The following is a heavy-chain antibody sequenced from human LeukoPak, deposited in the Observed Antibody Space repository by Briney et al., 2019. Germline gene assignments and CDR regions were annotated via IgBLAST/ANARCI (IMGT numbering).Heavy chain of an antibody. Sequence: SETLSLTCTVSGGSISSYYWSWIRQPPGKGLEWIGYIYYSGSTNYNPSLKSRVTISVDTSKNQFSLKLSSVTAADTAVYYCARANFYYDSSGLIWGQGTMVTVPS. CDR3: ARANFYYDSSGLI. J-gene: IGHJ3*02. V-gene: IGHV4-59*01. CDR1: GGSISSYY. D-gene: IGHD3-22*01. CDR2: IYYSGST.